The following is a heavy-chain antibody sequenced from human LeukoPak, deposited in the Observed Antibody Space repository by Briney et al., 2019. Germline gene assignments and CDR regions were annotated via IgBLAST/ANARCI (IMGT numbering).Heavy chain of an antibody. J-gene: IGHJ4*02. CDR2: IYWDDDK. CDR3: AHSGPELRRANFDY. D-gene: IGHD1-14*01. Sequence: ESGPTLVEPTQTLTLTCTFSGFSLSTSGLGVGWIRQPPGKALEWLALIYWDDDKRYSPSLKSRLTITKDTSKNQVVLTMTNMDPVDTATYYCAHSGPELRRANFDYWGQGTLVTVSS. CDR1: GFSLSTSGLG. V-gene: IGHV2-5*02.